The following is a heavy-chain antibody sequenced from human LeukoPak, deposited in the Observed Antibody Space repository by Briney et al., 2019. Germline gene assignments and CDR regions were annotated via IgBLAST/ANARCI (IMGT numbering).Heavy chain of an antibody. CDR2: IKQDGSKK. J-gene: IGHJ4*02. V-gene: IGHV3-7*04. CDR1: GFPFSSYW. Sequence: GGSLRLSCVASGFPFSSYWMTWVRQAPGKGLEWVANIKQDGSKKSYVDSVKGRFTISKDNAKNSLYLQMNSLRAEDTAIYYCTRVGYIDEGIDYWGQGTLVTVSS. D-gene: IGHD5-24*01. CDR3: TRVGYIDEGIDY.